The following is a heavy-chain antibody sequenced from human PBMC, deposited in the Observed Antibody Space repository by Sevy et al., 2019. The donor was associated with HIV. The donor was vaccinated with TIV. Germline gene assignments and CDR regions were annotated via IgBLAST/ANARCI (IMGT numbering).Heavy chain of an antibody. CDR1: GFTFSSYA. D-gene: IGHD3-22*01. Sequence: GGSLRLSCAASGFTFSSYAMHWVRQAPGKGLEWVAVISYDGSNKYYADSVKGRFTISRDNSKNTRYLQMNSLRAEDTAVYYCARDYDSSGYYAIDYWGQGTLVTVSS. V-gene: IGHV3-30-3*01. CDR3: ARDYDSSGYYAIDY. CDR2: ISYDGSNK. J-gene: IGHJ4*02.